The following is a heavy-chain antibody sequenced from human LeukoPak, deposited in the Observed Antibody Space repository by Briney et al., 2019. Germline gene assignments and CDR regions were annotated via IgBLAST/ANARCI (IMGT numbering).Heavy chain of an antibody. CDR1: GFTFDDYA. V-gene: IGHV3-9*01. Sequence: GGSLRLSCAASGFTFDDYAMHWVRQAPGKGLEWVSGISWNSGSIGYADSVKGRFTISRDNAKNSLYLQMNSLRAEDTALYYCALAGYYYDSSGISEYFQHWGQGTLVTVSS. CDR3: ALAGYYYDSSGISEYFQH. J-gene: IGHJ1*01. CDR2: ISWNSGSI. D-gene: IGHD3-22*01.